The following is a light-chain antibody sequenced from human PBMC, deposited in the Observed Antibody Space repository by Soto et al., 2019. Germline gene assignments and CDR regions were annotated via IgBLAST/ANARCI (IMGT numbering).Light chain of an antibody. V-gene: IGLV1-44*01. CDR3: AAWDDSLNGYV. CDR1: SSNIGSNT. CDR2: SNN. J-gene: IGLJ1*01. Sequence: QSVLTHPPSGSGTPGQRVTISCSGSSSNIGSNTVNWYQQLPGTAPKLLIYSNNQRPSGVPDRFSGSKSGTSASLAISGLQSEDEADYYCAAWDDSLNGYVFGNGTKV.